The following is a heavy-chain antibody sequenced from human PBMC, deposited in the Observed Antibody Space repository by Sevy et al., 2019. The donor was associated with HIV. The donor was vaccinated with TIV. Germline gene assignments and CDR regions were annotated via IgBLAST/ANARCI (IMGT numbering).Heavy chain of an antibody. CDR2: ISQSGGTT. D-gene: IGHD4-17*01. J-gene: IGHJ4*02. CDR1: GFIFSSYE. CDR3: ARDLPPSATTGAHFDY. Sequence: GGSLRLSCAASGFIFSSYEMSWVRQAPGKGLEWVSHISQSGGTTYYSDSVKGRFTISRDNDKNSLYLQMNSLRAEDTAIYYCARDLPPSATTGAHFDYWGQGTLVTVSS. V-gene: IGHV3-48*03.